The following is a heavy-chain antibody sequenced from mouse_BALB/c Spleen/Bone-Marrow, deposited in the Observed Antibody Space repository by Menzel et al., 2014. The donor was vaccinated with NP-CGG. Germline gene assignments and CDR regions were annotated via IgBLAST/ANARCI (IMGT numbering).Heavy chain of an antibody. J-gene: IGHJ3*01. Sequence: EVQLQQSGAELVKPEASVKLSCTASGFNIKDTYMHWVKQRPEQGLEWIGRIDPANGNTKYDPKFQGKATITADTSSNTASLQLSSLTSETTAAYYCAMRYLFAYWGPETLVTVSA. D-gene: IGHD1-1*01. CDR2: IDPANGNT. CDR1: GFNIKDTY. CDR3: AMRYLFAY. V-gene: IGHV14-3*02.